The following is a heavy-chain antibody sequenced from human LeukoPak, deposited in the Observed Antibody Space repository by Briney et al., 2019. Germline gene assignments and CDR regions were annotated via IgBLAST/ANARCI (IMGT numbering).Heavy chain of an antibody. CDR3: ARLGSTSPGNWYQLFDQ. CDR1: GFTFSNFW. Sequence: PGESLRLSCTASGFTFSNFWMDGVRQAPGKGLEWVANIKQDETEKFYLGSVKGRFTISRDNAKNSLYLQMNSLRVEDTALYYCARLGSTSPGNWYQLFDQWGQGTLVTVSS. D-gene: IGHD2-2*01. V-gene: IGHV3-7*03. CDR2: IKQDETEK. J-gene: IGHJ4*02.